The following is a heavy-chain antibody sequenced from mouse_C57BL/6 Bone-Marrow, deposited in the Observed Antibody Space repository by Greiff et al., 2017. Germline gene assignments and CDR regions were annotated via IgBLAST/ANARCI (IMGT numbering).Heavy chain of an antibody. J-gene: IGHJ4*01. Sequence: QVQLQQPGAELVKPGASVKLSCKASGYTFTNYWMHWVKQRPGQGLEWIGMMHPNGGSPDYNEKFKSEATLSVDQSSRTAYMELSSLPSEDSAVYYCARSYDYDDYTMDYWGQGTSVTGSS. V-gene: IGHV1-64*01. CDR1: GYTFTNYW. D-gene: IGHD2-4*01. CDR2: MHPNGGSP. CDR3: ARSYDYDDYTMDY.